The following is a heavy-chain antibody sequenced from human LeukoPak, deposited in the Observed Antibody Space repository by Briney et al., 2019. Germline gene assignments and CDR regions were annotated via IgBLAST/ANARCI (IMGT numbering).Heavy chain of an antibody. J-gene: IGHJ5*02. V-gene: IGHV3-23*01. D-gene: IGHD3-16*01. CDR2: ISGSGGNT. Sequence: GETLRLSCAASGFTFSSHGMNWVRQAPGKGLEWVSGISGSGGNTYYADSVKGRFTISRDNSKNALYLQMNSLRAEDTAVYYCAKDDNYIRFLSWGQGTLVTVSS. CDR3: AKDDNYIRFLS. CDR1: GFTFSSHG.